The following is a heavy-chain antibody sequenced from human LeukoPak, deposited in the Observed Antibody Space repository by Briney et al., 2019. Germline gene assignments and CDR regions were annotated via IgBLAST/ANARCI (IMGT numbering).Heavy chain of an antibody. CDR3: ARSTGSTMFIDY. Sequence: SETLSLTCTVSGGSISSYYWSWIRQPPGKGLEWIGYIYYSGSTNYNPSLKSRVAISVDTSKNQFSLKLSSVTAADTAVYYCARSTGSTMFIDYWGQGTLVTVSS. CDR2: IYYSGST. D-gene: IGHD3-10*02. J-gene: IGHJ4*02. V-gene: IGHV4-59*01. CDR1: GGSISSYY.